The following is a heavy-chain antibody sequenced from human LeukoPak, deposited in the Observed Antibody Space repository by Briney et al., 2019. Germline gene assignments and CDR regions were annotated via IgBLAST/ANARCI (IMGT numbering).Heavy chain of an antibody. CDR2: NYYTGIT. Sequence: PSETLSLTCNVSGSISSYYWSWIRQPPGKGLEWIGYNYYTGITNYNPSLKSRVTISVGTSKNQFSLKLSSVTAADTAVYYCVRDRGGSYSPWARGPLVTV. J-gene: IGHJ5*02. D-gene: IGHD1-26*01. CDR3: VRDRGGSYSP. CDR1: GSISSYY. V-gene: IGHV4-59*12.